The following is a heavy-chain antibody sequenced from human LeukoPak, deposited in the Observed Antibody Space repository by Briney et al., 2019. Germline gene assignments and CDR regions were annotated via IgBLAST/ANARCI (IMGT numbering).Heavy chain of an antibody. CDR1: GYTFTSYA. Sequence: SVKVSCKASGYTFTSYAISWVRQAPGQGLEWMGRIIPILGIANYAQKFQGRVTITADKSTSTAYMELSSLRSEDTAVYYCAVPETGYGYSSGWYDYWGQGTLVTVSS. J-gene: IGHJ4*02. D-gene: IGHD6-19*01. V-gene: IGHV1-69*04. CDR3: AVPETGYGYSSGWYDY. CDR2: IIPILGIA.